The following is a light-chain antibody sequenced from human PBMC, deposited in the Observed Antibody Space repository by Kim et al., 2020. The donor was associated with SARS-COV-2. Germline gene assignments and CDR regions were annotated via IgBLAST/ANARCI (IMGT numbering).Light chain of an antibody. Sequence: SASVGDSVTIPCRASQSINSYLNWYQQKPGKAPNRLIYAASSLQSGVPSRFSGSGSGTDFTLTISSLQPEDFATYYCQQSYSTHTFGQGTKLEI. CDR3: QQSYSTHT. CDR2: AAS. J-gene: IGKJ2*01. V-gene: IGKV1-39*01. CDR1: QSINSY.